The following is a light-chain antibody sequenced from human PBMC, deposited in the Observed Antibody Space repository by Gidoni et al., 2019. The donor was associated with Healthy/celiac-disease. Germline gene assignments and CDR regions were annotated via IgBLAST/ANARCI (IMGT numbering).Light chain of an antibody. CDR2: GAS. V-gene: IGKV3-15*01. Sequence: EIVITQSPATLAVSPGERATLSCRASQSVSSNLAWYQQKPGQAPRILIYGASTRATGIPARSRGRVSGTEFTLTISSLQSEDFAVYYCQQYNNWPRTFGQGTKVEIK. J-gene: IGKJ1*01. CDR1: QSVSSN. CDR3: QQYNNWPRT.